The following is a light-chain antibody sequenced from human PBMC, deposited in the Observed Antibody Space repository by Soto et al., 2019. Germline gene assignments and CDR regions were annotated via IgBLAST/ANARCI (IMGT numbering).Light chain of an antibody. CDR1: SSDVGGYNY. J-gene: IGLJ1*01. V-gene: IGLV2-14*01. CDR2: DVS. Sequence: QSAPTQPASVSGSPGQSITNSCTGTSSDVGGYNYVSWYQQHPGKAPKLMIYDVSNRPSGVSNRFSGSKSGNTASLTISGLQAEDEADYCCSSYTSSTTLYVFGTETKVTVL. CDR3: SSYTSSTTLYV.